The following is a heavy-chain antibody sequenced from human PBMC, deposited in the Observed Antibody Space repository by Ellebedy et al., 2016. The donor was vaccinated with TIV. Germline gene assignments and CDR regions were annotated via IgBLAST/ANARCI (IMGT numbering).Heavy chain of an antibody. J-gene: IGHJ4*02. Sequence: MPSETLSLTCTVSGASISSYYWSWIRQPPGKGLEWIGYIYYSGSTNYNPSLKSRVAISVDTSKNQFSLKLSSVTAADTAVYYCARHVDTAMGDFDYWGQGTLVTVSS. CDR2: IYYSGST. D-gene: IGHD5-18*01. V-gene: IGHV4-59*08. CDR1: GASISSYY. CDR3: ARHVDTAMGDFDY.